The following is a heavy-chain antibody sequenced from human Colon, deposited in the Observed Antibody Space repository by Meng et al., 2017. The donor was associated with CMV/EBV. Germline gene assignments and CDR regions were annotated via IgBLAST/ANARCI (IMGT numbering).Heavy chain of an antibody. CDR2: IYYSGST. J-gene: IGHJ4*02. CDR3: ARDPYNFWSGAPF. Sequence: VSGDSISSSSDYWGWFRQPPGKGLELIGYIYYSGSTYYNPSLKSRLTISLDTSKNQLSLELTSVTAADTAMYYCARDPYNFWSGAPFWGQGTLVTVSS. V-gene: IGHV4-39*07. D-gene: IGHD3-3*01. CDR1: GDSISSSSDY.